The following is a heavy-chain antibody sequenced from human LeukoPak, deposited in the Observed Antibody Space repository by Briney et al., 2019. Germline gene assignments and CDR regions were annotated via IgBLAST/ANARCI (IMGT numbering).Heavy chain of an antibody. J-gene: IGHJ4*02. V-gene: IGHV3-74*01. CDR3: VSFYETY. CDR2: IASDGSST. CDR1: GFTFSSYW. Sequence: PGGSLRLSCAASGFTFSSYWMNWVRQAPGKGLVWVSRIASDGSSTTYADSVKGRFSISRDNAKNTLYLQTNNLRAEDTAIYYCVSFYETYWGRGTLVTVSS. D-gene: IGHD2-2*01.